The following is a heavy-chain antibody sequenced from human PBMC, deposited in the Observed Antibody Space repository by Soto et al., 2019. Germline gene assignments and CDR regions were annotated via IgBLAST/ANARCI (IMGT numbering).Heavy chain of an antibody. Sequence: GASVKASCKASGGTFSSYAISWVRQAPGQGLEWMGGIIPIFGTANYAQKFQGRVTITADESTSTAYMELSSLRSEDTAVYYCARGEFGSHYYDSSGYYPFDYWGQGTLVTVSS. CDR2: IIPIFGTA. CDR3: ARGEFGSHYYDSSGYYPFDY. V-gene: IGHV1-69*13. D-gene: IGHD3-22*01. J-gene: IGHJ4*02. CDR1: GGTFSSYA.